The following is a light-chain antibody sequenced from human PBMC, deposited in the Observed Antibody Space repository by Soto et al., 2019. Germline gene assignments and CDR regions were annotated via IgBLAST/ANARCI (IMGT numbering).Light chain of an antibody. CDR1: QSLLQSNGYNY. Sequence: DIVMTQSPLSLPVTPGEPASISCSSSQSLLQSNGYNYLDWYLQKPGQSPQLLIYFGSYRASGVPDRFSGSGSCTDFTLKIRRVEGEDVGVYYCMQSQQSPPTFGQGTKVEI. J-gene: IGKJ1*01. V-gene: IGKV2-28*01. CDR2: FGS. CDR3: MQSQQSPPT.